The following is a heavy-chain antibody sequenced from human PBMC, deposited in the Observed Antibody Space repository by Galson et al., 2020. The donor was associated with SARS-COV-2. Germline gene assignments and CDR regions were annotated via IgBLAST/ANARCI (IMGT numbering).Heavy chain of an antibody. D-gene: IGHD3-10*01. CDR1: GFTFSSYG. Sequence: GESLKISCTASGFTFSSYGMHWVRQAPGKGLEWVAVISYDGSNKYYADSVKGRFTISRDNSKNTLYLQMNSLRAEDTAVYYCAQSLLWFGEPVWFDPWGQGTLVTVSS. J-gene: IGHJ5*02. CDR3: AQSLLWFGEPVWFDP. V-gene: IGHV3-30*03. CDR2: ISYDGSNK.